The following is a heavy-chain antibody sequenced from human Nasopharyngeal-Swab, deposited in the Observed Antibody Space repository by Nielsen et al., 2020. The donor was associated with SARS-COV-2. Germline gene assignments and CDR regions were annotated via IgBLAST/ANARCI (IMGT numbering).Heavy chain of an antibody. CDR3: AGLSAGDAFDI. J-gene: IGHJ3*02. CDR2: ISGSGGIT. D-gene: IGHD4/OR15-4a*01. V-gene: IGHV3-23*01. CDR1: GFTFSSYA. Sequence: GGSLRLSCAASGFTFSSYAMSWVRQAPGKGLEWVSGISGSGGITYYADSVKGRFTISRDNSKNTLYLQMNSLRAEDTAVYYCAGLSAGDAFDIWGQGTMVTVSS.